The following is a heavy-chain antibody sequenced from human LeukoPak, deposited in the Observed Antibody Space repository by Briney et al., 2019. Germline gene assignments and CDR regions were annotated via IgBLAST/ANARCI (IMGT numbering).Heavy chain of an antibody. CDR1: GFTFSSYE. CDR2: ISSGGETI. D-gene: IGHD2/OR15-2a*01. V-gene: IGHV3-48*03. CDR3: ARQARTLETAIPYFDY. Sequence: GGSLRLSCAASGFTFSSYEMNWVRQAPGKGLEWVSYISSGGETIYYADSVKGRFTISRDNAKNSLYLQMNSLRVDDTALYYCARQARTLETAIPYFDYWGQGTLVTVSS. J-gene: IGHJ4*02.